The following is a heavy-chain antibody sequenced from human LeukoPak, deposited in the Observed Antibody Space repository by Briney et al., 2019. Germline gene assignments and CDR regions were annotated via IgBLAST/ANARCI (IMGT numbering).Heavy chain of an antibody. Sequence: PSETLSLTCTVSGGSISSHYWSWIRQPPGKGLEWIGYIYYSGSTNYNPSLKSRVTISVDTSKNQFSLKLSSVTAADTAVYYCARRYYYGSGSYHNWFDPWGQGTLVTVSS. CDR1: GGSISSHY. CDR2: IYYSGST. J-gene: IGHJ5*02. CDR3: ARRYYYGSGSYHNWFDP. V-gene: IGHV4-59*08. D-gene: IGHD3-10*01.